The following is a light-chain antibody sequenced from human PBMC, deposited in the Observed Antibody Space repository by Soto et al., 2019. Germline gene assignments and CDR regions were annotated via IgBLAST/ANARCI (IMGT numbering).Light chain of an antibody. CDR2: DAS. CDR1: QDIGKS. V-gene: IGKV1-33*01. CDR3: QQFGSLPRT. Sequence: DLQMTQSPSSLSASVGDRLTITCQASQDIGKSLNWYQQRPGKAPKLLIYDASNLETGVPSRFSGSGSGTDFTFTVTSLQPEDIATYYCQQFGSLPRTFGQGTK. J-gene: IGKJ2*01.